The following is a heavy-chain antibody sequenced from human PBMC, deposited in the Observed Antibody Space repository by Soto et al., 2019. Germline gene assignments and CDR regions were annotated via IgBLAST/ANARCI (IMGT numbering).Heavy chain of an antibody. CDR3: ARDRGDDYSNNNRFDP. Sequence: PSETLSLTCTVSGGSISSGGYYWSWIRQHPGKGLEWIGYIYYSGSTYYNPSLKSRVTISVDTSKNQFSLKLSSVTAADTAVYYCARDRGDDYSNNNRFDPWGQGTLVTVSS. V-gene: IGHV4-31*03. J-gene: IGHJ5*02. CDR2: IYYSGST. D-gene: IGHD4-4*01. CDR1: GGSISSGGYY.